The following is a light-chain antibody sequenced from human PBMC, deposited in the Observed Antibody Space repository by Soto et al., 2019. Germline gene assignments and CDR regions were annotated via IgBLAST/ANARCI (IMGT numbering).Light chain of an antibody. V-gene: IGLV2-14*01. CDR3: SSYRRSSTLV. Sequence: QSALTQPASVSGSPGQSITISCTGTSSDVGGYNYVSWYHHHPGKAPKLMIYEVTNRPSGVSDRFSGSKSGNTASLTISGLQAEDEADYYCSSYRRSSTLVFGGGTKLTVL. CDR2: EVT. J-gene: IGLJ2*01. CDR1: SSDVGGYNY.